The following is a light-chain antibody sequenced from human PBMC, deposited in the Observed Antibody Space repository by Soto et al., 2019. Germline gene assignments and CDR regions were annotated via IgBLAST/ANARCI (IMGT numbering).Light chain of an antibody. CDR1: QDISSW. Sequence: DIQMTQSPSSVSASVGDRVTITCRASQDISSWLAWYQQKPGNAPKVLIFAASTLQRGVPSRFSGSGSGTDFTLTISSLQPEDFATYFCQQADSFPLTFGGGTKV. V-gene: IGKV1-12*01. CDR2: AAS. J-gene: IGKJ4*01. CDR3: QQADSFPLT.